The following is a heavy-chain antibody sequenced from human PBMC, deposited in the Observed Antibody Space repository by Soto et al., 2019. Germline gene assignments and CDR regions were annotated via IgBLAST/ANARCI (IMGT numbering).Heavy chain of an antibody. CDR1: AFTFNNYA. V-gene: IGHV3-23*01. D-gene: IGHD3-22*01. Sequence: EVQLLESGGGLVQPGGSLSLSCAASAFTFNNYAMSWVRQAPGKGLEWVSGIGGSGRTTYYADSVKGRFTISGDNSNNTLFLQMNRLRAEDTAVYYCAKSRYSDSSGDFYDYWGQGTLVTVSS. CDR2: IGGSGRTT. CDR3: AKSRYSDSSGDFYDY. J-gene: IGHJ4*02.